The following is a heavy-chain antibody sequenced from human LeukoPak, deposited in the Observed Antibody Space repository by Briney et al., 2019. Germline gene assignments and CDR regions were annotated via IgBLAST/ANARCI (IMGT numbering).Heavy chain of an antibody. Sequence: GGSLRLSCAASGFTVSARYMNWVRQAPGKGLEWLSGIHSGGTRDYTDSVRGRFTISRDNSNNILYLQMNRLTTEDTAVHYCARSWDERLNFDYWGQGTLVTVSS. CDR2: IHSGGTR. D-gene: IGHD1-1*01. CDR3: ARSWDERLNFDY. J-gene: IGHJ4*02. V-gene: IGHV3-66*02. CDR1: GFTVSARY.